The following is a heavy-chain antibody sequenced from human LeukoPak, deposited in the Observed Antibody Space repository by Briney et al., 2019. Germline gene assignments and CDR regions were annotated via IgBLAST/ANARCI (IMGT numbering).Heavy chain of an antibody. Sequence: GGSLRLSCAASGFTFSTSWMTWVRQTPGKWLEWVANINHDGRETYYVGSVKGRFTISRDNAQNSLYLQMNSLREEDTAIYYCARELVVGPAEYFQHWGQGTVVTVSS. CDR2: INHDGRET. J-gene: IGHJ1*01. CDR3: ARELVVGPAEYFQH. D-gene: IGHD2-8*02. CDR1: GFTFSTSW. V-gene: IGHV3-7*01.